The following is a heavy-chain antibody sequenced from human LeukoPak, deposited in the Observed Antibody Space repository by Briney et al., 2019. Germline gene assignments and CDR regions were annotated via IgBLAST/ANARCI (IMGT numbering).Heavy chain of an antibody. CDR1: GGSISRYY. Sequence: SETLSLTCTVSGGSISRYYWSWIRQPPGKGLEWIGYIYYSGSTNYNPSLKSRVTISVDTSKNQFSLKLSSVTAADTAVHYCATTSSGIAVAGTVFAFDIWGQGTMVTVSS. D-gene: IGHD6-19*01. V-gene: IGHV4-59*08. J-gene: IGHJ3*02. CDR3: ATTSSGIAVAGTVFAFDI. CDR2: IYYSGST.